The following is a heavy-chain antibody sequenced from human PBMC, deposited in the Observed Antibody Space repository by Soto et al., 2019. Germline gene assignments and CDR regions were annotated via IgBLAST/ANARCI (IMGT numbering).Heavy chain of an antibody. CDR3: ARLGRGYSGYDSAFDY. Sequence: QLQLQESGPGLVKPSETLSLTCTVSGGSISSSSYYWGWIRQPPGKGLEWIGSIYYSGSTYYNPFLKSRVTISVDTSKNQFSLKLSSVTAADTAVYYCARLGRGYSGYDSAFDYWGQGTLVTVSS. CDR1: GGSISSSSYY. D-gene: IGHD5-12*01. J-gene: IGHJ4*02. V-gene: IGHV4-39*01. CDR2: IYYSGST.